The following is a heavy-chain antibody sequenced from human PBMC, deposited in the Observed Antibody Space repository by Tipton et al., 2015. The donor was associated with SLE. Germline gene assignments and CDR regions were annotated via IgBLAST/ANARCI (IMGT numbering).Heavy chain of an antibody. CDR1: GYSLTSYW. D-gene: IGHD6-13*01. J-gene: IGHJ4*02. Sequence: VQLVQSGAEVKKPGESLKISCKGSGYSLTSYWIGWVRQMPGKGLEWMGIIYPGDSDTRYSPSFQGQVTISADKSISTAYLQWSSLKASDTAIYYCARPRYSSSWYSYYFDYWGQGTLVTVSS. CDR2: IYPGDSDT. V-gene: IGHV5-51*03. CDR3: ARPRYSSSWYSYYFDY.